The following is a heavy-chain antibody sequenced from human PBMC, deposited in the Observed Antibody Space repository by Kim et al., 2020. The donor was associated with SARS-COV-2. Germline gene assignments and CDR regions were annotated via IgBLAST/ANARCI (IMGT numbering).Heavy chain of an antibody. CDR3: AKENDVVAFDI. V-gene: IGHV3-30*02. CDR2: K. J-gene: IGHJ3*02. D-gene: IGHD1-1*01. Sequence: KYNADSVKGRFTISRDNSKNTLYLQMNSLRAEDTAVYYCAKENDVVAFDIWGQGTMVTVSS.